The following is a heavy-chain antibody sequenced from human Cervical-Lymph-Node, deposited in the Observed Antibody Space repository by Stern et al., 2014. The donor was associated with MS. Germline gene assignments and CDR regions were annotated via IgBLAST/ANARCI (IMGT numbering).Heavy chain of an antibody. CDR1: GGSFNTYA. D-gene: IGHD4-23*01. J-gene: IGHJ4*02. Sequence: QVQLVESGADVKKPGSSVKVSCQASGGSFNTYAVSWVRQAPGQGLEWMGGIIPFFGTTNDAQNFQDRVTITADESTGTAYMELHSLRSGDTAVYYCATAERTVGGLPAFLGIWGQGTLVTVSS. V-gene: IGHV1-69*01. CDR3: ATAERTVGGLPAFLGI. CDR2: IIPFFGTT.